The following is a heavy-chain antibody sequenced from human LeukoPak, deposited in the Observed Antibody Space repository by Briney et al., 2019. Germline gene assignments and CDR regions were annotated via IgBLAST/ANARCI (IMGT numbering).Heavy chain of an antibody. CDR2: IYTSGST. J-gene: IGHJ3*02. D-gene: IGHD1-14*01. CDR1: GGSISSYY. CDR3: ASGPSIKDAFDI. V-gene: IGHV4-4*07. Sequence: SETLSLTCTVSGGSISSYYWSWIRQPAGKGLEWIGRIYTSGSTNYNPSLKSRVTMSVDTSKNQFSLKLSSVTAADTAVYYCASGPSIKDAFDIWGQGTMVTVSS.